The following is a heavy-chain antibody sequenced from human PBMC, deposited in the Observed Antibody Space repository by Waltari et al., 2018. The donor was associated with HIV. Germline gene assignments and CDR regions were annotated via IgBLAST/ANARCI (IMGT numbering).Heavy chain of an antibody. D-gene: IGHD2-15*01. CDR1: GGSVSSGSYY. V-gene: IGHV4-61*01. Sequence: QVQLQESGPGLVKPSETLSLTCTVSGGSVSSGSYYWRWIRQPPGKGLEWIGYIYYSGSTNYNPSLKSRVTISVDTSKNQFSLKLSSVTAADTAVYYCARGQWWEPQLLYFQHWGQGTLVTVSS. CDR2: IYYSGST. J-gene: IGHJ1*01. CDR3: ARGQWWEPQLLYFQH.